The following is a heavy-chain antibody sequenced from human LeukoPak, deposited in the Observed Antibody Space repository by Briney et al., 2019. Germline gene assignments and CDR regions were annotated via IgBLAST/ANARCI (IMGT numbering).Heavy chain of an antibody. V-gene: IGHV1-2*02. D-gene: IGHD3-10*01. CDR3: ARTVWFGESHFDY. CDR1: GYTFTGYY. CDR2: INPNSGGT. Sequence: GASVKVSCKASGYTFTGYYMHWVRQAPGQGLEWMGWINPNSGGTNYAQKFQGRVTLTRDTSISTAYMELSRLRSDDTAVYYCARTVWFGESHFDYWGQGTLVTVSS. J-gene: IGHJ4*02.